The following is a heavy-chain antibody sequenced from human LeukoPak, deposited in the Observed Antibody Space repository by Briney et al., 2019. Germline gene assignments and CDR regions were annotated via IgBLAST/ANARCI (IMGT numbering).Heavy chain of an antibody. J-gene: IGHJ4*02. CDR1: GFTFSSYG. V-gene: IGHV3-30*18. Sequence: GGSLRLSCAASGFTFSSYGMHWVRQAPGKGLEWVAVISHDGTNNYYADSVKGRFTITRDTSKNTLYLQLNSLRAEDTAVYYCAKSGRGYSYGYYSDYWGQGTLVTVSS. CDR2: ISHDGTNN. D-gene: IGHD5-18*01. CDR3: AKSGRGYSYGYYSDY.